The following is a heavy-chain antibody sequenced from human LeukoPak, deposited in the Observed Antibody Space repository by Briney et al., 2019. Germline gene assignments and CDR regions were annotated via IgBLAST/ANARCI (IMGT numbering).Heavy chain of an antibody. CDR1: GGIFSSYA. CDR3: ARGGPYYDILTGYYNYFDY. J-gene: IGHJ4*02. V-gene: IGHV1-69*13. Sequence: ASVKVSCKASGGIFSSYAISWVRQAPGQGLEWMGGIIPIFGTANYAQKFQGRVTITADESTSTAYMELSSLRSEDTAVYYCARGGPYYDILTGYYNYFDYWGQGTLVTVSS. D-gene: IGHD3-9*01. CDR2: IIPIFGTA.